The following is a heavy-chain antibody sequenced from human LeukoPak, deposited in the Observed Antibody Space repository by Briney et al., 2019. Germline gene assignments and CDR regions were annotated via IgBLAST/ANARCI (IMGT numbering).Heavy chain of an antibody. CDR2: ISSSGSTI. V-gene: IGHV3-48*03. D-gene: IGHD2-2*01. J-gene: IGHJ6*02. CDR1: GFTFSSYE. CDR3: AGLGIVVVPAAPMDV. Sequence: GGSLRLSCAASGFTFSSYEMNGVRQAPGKGLEWVSCISSSGSTIYYADSVKGRFTISRDNAKNSLYLQMNSLRAEDTAVYYCAGLGIVVVPAAPMDVWGQGTTVTVSS.